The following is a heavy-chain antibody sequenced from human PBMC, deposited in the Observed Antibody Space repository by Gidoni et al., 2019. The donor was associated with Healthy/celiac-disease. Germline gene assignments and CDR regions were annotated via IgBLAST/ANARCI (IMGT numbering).Heavy chain of an antibody. CDR2: ISSSSSYI. CDR3: ARDRGSGSYYINYYYYGMDV. Sequence: EVQLVASGGGLVKPGGSLRLSCAASGFTFSSYSMNWLRQARGKGLEWVSSISSSSSYIDYADSVKGRFTISRDNAKNSLYLQMNSLRAEDTAVYYCARDRGSGSYYINYYYYGMDVWGQGTTVTVSS. V-gene: IGHV3-21*01. CDR1: GFTFSSYS. J-gene: IGHJ6*02. D-gene: IGHD3-10*01.